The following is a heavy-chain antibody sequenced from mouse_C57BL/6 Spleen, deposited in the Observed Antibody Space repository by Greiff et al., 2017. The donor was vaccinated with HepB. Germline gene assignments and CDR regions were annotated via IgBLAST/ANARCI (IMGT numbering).Heavy chain of an antibody. CDR1: GFTFSDYY. J-gene: IGHJ3*01. Sequence: EVQGVESGGGLVQPGGSLKLSCAASGFTFSDYYMYWVRQTPEKRLEWVAYISNGGGSTYYPDTVKGRFTISRDNAKNTLYLQMSRLKSEDTAMYYCAREGGSRDWGQGTLVTVSA. CDR2: ISNGGGST. CDR3: AREGGSRD. V-gene: IGHV5-12*01.